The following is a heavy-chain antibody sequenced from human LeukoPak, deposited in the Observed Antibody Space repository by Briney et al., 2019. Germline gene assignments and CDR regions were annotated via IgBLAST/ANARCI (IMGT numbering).Heavy chain of an antibody. CDR1: GGSFSGYY. CDR2: INHSGST. V-gene: IGHV4-34*01. J-gene: IGHJ4*02. Sequence: SETLSLTCAVYGGSFSGYYWSWIRQPPGKGLEWIGEINHSGSTNYNPSLKSRVTISVDTSKNQFSLKLSSVTAADTAVYYCARDYVRTGLDYWGQGTLVTVSS. D-gene: IGHD3-10*02. CDR3: ARDYVRTGLDY.